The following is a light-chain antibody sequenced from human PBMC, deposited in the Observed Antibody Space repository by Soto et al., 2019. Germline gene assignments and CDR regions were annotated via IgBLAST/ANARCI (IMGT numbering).Light chain of an antibody. CDR2: DVS. V-gene: IGLV2-11*01. Sequence: QSALTQPRSVSGSPGQSVTISCTGTSSDVGGYNYVSWYQQHPGKAPKLMIYDVSKRPSGVPDRFSGSKSGNTASLTISGLQAEDEADYYCCSYEGSYTWAFGTGTKLTVL. CDR1: SSDVGGYNY. J-gene: IGLJ1*01. CDR3: CSYEGSYTWA.